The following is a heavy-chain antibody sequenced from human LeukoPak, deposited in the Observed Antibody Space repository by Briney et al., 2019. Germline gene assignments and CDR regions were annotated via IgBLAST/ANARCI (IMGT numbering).Heavy chain of an antibody. CDR3: ARAGYCSSTSCYLNDAFYI. CDR2: IIPIFGTA. CDR1: GGTFSSYA. Sequence: SVKVSCKASGGTFSSYAISWVRQAPGQGLEWMGGIIPIFGTANYAQKFQGRVTITTDESTSTAYMELSSLRSEDTAVYYCARAGYCSSTSCYLNDAFYIWGQGTMVTVSS. V-gene: IGHV1-69*05. J-gene: IGHJ3*02. D-gene: IGHD2-2*01.